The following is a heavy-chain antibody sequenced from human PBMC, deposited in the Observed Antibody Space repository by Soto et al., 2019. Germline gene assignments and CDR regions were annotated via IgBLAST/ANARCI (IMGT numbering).Heavy chain of an antibody. CDR3: ASFTGGIVGDPEYFQH. CDR1: GGSISSYY. CDR2: IYYSGST. V-gene: IGHV4-59*01. J-gene: IGHJ1*01. Sequence: QVQLQESGPGLVKPSETLSLTCTVSGGSISSYYWSWIRQPPGKGLEWIGYIYYSGSTNYNPSLKSRVTISVDTSKNQFSLKLSSVTAADTAVYYCASFTGGIVGDPEYFQHWGQGTLVTVSS. D-gene: IGHD3-10*01.